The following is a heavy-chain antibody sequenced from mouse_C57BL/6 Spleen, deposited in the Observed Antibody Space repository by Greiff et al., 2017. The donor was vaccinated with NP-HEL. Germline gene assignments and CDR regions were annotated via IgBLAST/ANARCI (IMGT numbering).Heavy chain of an antibody. V-gene: IGHV1-82*01. D-gene: IGHD2-5*01. CDR3: ARSRYSNYDYAMDY. CDR1: GYAFSSSW. Sequence: QVQLQQSGPELVKPGASVKISCKASGYAFSSSWMNWVKQRPGKGLEWIGRIYPGDGDTNYNGKFKGKATLTADKSSSTAYMQLSSLTSEDSAVYFGARSRYSNYDYAMDYWGQGTSVTVSS. CDR2: IYPGDGDT. J-gene: IGHJ4*01.